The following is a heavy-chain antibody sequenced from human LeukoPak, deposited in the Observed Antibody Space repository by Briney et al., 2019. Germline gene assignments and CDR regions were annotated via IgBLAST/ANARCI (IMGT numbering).Heavy chain of an antibody. V-gene: IGHV3-7*01. CDR1: GFTFSSSW. CDR3: AREHWSTPDC. J-gene: IGHJ4*02. D-gene: IGHD2-8*02. CDR2: IKQDGSEK. Sequence: GGSLRLSCAASGFTFSSSWMSWVRQAPGKWLEWVANIKQDGSEKYYVDSVKGRFTISRDNAKNSLYLQMNSLRVEDTAIYYCAREHWSTPDCWGQGALVTVSS.